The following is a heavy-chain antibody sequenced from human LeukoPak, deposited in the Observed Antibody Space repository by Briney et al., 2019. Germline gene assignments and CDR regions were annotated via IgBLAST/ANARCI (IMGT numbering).Heavy chain of an antibody. J-gene: IGHJ4*02. V-gene: IGHV1-69*04. CDR2: IIPNFGIA. CDR1: GGTFISYA. Sequence: GASVKVSCKASGGTFISYAISWVRRAPGQGLEWMGRIIPNFGIANYAQKFQGRVTITADKSTSTAYMELSSLRSEDTAVYYCAREDTMVRGRTDYWGQGTLVTVSS. D-gene: IGHD3-10*01. CDR3: AREDTMVRGRTDY.